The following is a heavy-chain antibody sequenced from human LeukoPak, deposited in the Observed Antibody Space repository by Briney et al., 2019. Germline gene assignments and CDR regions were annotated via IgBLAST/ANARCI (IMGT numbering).Heavy chain of an antibody. CDR1: GFTFSSFG. CDR3: AKVGEGLQLWLPFEY. J-gene: IGHJ4*02. V-gene: IGHV3-30*18. D-gene: IGHD5-18*01. Sequence: GGSLRLSCAASGFTFSSFGMHWVRQAPGKGPDWVAVISYDGSNRYYADSVKGRFTVSRDNSKNTLYLQMNSLRAEDTAVYYCAKVGEGLQLWLPFEYWDLGTLVTVSS. CDR2: ISYDGSNR.